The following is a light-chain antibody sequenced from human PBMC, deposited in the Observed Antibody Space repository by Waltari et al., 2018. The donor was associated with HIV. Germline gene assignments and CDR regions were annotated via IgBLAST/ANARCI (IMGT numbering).Light chain of an antibody. V-gene: IGLV1-40*01. CDR2: DSN. Sequence: QSVLTQPPSVSGAPGQRVTIACTGTRSNIGAGFDVHWYQQIPGNAPKLLISDSNIRPSGVPDRFSGSKSGTSASLAITGLQSEDEADYYCQSYDMSQSGSLVCGGGTKLTVL. J-gene: IGLJ2*01. CDR3: QSYDMSQSGSLV. CDR1: RSNIGAGFD.